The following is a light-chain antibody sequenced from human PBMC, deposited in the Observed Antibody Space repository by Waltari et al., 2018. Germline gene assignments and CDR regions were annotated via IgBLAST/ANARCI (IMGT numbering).Light chain of an antibody. CDR2: DAS. Sequence: IVLTQSPATLSLSQGEKAIISCRASQSVSSSLAWYQQKPGQAPRLLIYDASNRATGIPARFSGSGSGTDFTLTISSLEPEDFAVYYCQQRSNWPLTFGGGTKVEIK. CDR3: QQRSNWPLT. J-gene: IGKJ4*01. CDR1: QSVSSS. V-gene: IGKV3-11*01.